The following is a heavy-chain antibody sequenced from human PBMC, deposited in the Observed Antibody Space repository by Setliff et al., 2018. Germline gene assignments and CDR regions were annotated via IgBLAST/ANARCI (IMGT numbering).Heavy chain of an antibody. Sequence: ASVKVSCKASGFTFSSSAVQWVRQARGQRLEWIGWSVVGSGNTNYAQKFQGRVTITADKSTLTAYMELSSLRSEDTAVYYCARRLVGRYFDYWGQGTLVTVSS. CDR3: ARRLVGRYFDY. CDR1: GFTFSSSA. V-gene: IGHV1-58*01. CDR2: SVVGSGNT. D-gene: IGHD2-15*01. J-gene: IGHJ4*02.